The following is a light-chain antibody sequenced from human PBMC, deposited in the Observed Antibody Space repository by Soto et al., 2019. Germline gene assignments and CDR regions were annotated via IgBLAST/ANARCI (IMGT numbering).Light chain of an antibody. CDR2: GAT. J-gene: IGKJ4*01. V-gene: IGKV3-15*01. Sequence: EIVMTQSPATLSASPGERATLSCRASQSVSSNLAWYQQKPGQAPRLLIYGATTRATDIPARFSGSGSGTEFTLTISSLQSEDFAVYYCQQYNNWPPVTFGGGTKVEIK. CDR3: QQYNNWPPVT. CDR1: QSVSSN.